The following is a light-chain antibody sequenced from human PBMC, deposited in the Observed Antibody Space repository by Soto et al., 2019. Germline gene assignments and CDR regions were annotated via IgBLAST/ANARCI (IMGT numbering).Light chain of an antibody. CDR3: QQYHYWPPIT. J-gene: IGKJ5*01. CDR1: QSFSSN. Sequence: EIVMTQSPATLSVSPGERATLSCRASQSFSSNLAWYQQKPGQAPRLLIYGASTRATGIPARFSGSGSGTEFTLTISSLQSEDFAVYYCQQYHYWPPITFGQGTRLEIK. CDR2: GAS. V-gene: IGKV3-15*01.